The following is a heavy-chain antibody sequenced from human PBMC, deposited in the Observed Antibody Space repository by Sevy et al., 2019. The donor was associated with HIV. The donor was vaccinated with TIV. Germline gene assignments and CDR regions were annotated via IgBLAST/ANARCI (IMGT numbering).Heavy chain of an antibody. CDR2: IYYSGST. V-gene: IGHV4-39*01. CDR1: GGSISSSSYY. J-gene: IGHJ4*02. CDR3: ARRYDFWTGHYFDY. Sequence: SETLSLTCTVSGGSISSSSYYWGWIRQPPGKGLEWIGSIYYSGSTYYNPSLKSRVTISVDTSKNQFSLKLNSVTAADTAVYYCARRYDFWTGHYFDYWGQGTLVTVSS. D-gene: IGHD3-3*01.